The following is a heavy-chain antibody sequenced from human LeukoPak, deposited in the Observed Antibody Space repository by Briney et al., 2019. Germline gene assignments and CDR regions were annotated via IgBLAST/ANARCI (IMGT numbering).Heavy chain of an antibody. CDR1: GGTFSSYA. CDR2: IIPIFGIA. Sequence: SVKVSCKASGGTFSSYAISWVRQAPGQGLEWMGRIIPIFGIANYAQKFQGRVTITADRSTSTAYMELSSLRSEDTAVYHCARLGAYSGSYQTYNWFDPWGQGTLVTVSS. J-gene: IGHJ5*02. CDR3: ARLGAYSGSYQTYNWFDP. V-gene: IGHV1-69*04. D-gene: IGHD1-26*01.